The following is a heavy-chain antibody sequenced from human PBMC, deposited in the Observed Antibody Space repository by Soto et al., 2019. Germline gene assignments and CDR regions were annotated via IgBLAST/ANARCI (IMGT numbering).Heavy chain of an antibody. V-gene: IGHV3-64D*08. CDR1: GFTFSSHG. D-gene: IGHD5-18*01. CDR3: VKDVQLWLRGEFDY. Sequence: GGSLRLSCAASGFTFSSHGMHWVRQAPGKGLEYVSAISSNGGSTYYADSVKGRFTISRNNSKNTLYLQMSSLRAEDTAVYYCVKDVQLWLRGEFDYWGQGTLVTVSS. CDR2: ISSNGGST. J-gene: IGHJ4*02.